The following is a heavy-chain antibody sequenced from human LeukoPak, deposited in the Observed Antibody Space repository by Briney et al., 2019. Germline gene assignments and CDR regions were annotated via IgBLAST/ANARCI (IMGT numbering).Heavy chain of an antibody. Sequence: PETLSLTCTVSGGSISSYYWSWIRQPPGKGLEWIGYIYYSGSTNYNPSLKSRVTISGDTSKNQFSLKLSSVTAADTAVYFCARVDYDGSGYNFDYWGQGTLVTVSS. CDR1: GGSISSYY. CDR3: ARVDYDGSGYNFDY. D-gene: IGHD3-22*01. V-gene: IGHV4-59*01. J-gene: IGHJ4*02. CDR2: IYYSGST.